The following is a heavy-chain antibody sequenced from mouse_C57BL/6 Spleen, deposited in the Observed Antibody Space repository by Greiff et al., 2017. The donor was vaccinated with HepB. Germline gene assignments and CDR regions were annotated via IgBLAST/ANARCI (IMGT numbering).Heavy chain of an antibody. CDR1: GYTFTSYW. Sequence: QVQLQQPGAELVKPGASVKLSCKASGYTFTSYWMQWVKQRPGQGLEWIGEIDPSDSYTNYNPKFKGKATLTVDTSSITAYMQLSSLTSEDSAVYYCATGGTIYYGYDGYYFDYWGQGTTLTVSS. D-gene: IGHD2-2*01. CDR2: IDPSDSYT. J-gene: IGHJ2*01. CDR3: ATGGTIYYGYDGYYFDY. V-gene: IGHV1-50*01.